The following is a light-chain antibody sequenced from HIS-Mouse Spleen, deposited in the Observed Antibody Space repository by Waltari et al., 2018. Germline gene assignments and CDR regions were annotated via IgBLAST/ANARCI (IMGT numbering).Light chain of an antibody. V-gene: IGLV3-10*01. J-gene: IGLJ2*01. Sequence: SYDLTQPPSVSVSPGQTARITCSGAALPKNYAYWYQPKSGQAPVLVIYEDSKRPSGIPERFSGSSSGTMATLTISGAQVEDEADYYCYSTDSSGNHRVFGGGTKLTVL. CDR2: EDS. CDR3: YSTDSSGNHRV. CDR1: ALPKNY.